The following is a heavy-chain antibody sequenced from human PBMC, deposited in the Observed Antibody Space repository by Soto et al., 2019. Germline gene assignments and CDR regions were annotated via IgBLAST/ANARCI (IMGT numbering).Heavy chain of an antibody. Sequence: PSETLSLTCAVYGGSFSGYYWTWIRQPPGTGLEWIGEINHSGSTNYNPSLKSRVTISVDTSKNQFSLKLTSVTAADTAVYFCARVQIVQLENIFDVWGQGTLVTVSS. CDR3: ARVQIVQLENIFDV. CDR2: INHSGST. J-gene: IGHJ4*02. V-gene: IGHV4-34*01. CDR1: GGSFSGYY. D-gene: IGHD1-1*01.